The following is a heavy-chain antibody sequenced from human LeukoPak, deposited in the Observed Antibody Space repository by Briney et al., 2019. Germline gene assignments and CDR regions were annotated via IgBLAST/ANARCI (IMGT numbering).Heavy chain of an antibody. D-gene: IGHD3-3*01. CDR2: IYWDDDK. CDR1: GFSLSTSGVG. CDR3: AHSISIFGVVIIVNWFDP. J-gene: IGHJ5*02. Sequence: SGPTLVNPAQTLTLTCTFSGFSLSTSGVGVCWIRQPPGKALERLAIIYWDDDKRYRPSLKSRLTITKDTSKNQVVLTMTNMDPVDTATYYCAHSISIFGVVIIVNWFDPWGQGTLVTVSS. V-gene: IGHV2-5*02.